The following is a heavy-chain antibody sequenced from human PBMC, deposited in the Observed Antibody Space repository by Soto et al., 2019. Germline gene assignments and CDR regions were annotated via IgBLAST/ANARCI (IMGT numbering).Heavy chain of an antibody. J-gene: IGHJ4*02. V-gene: IGHV2-5*02. CDR2: IYWDDDR. D-gene: IGHD3-10*01. CDR1: GFSLSTSGVG. Sequence: QITLKESGPTLVKPTQNLTLTCTFSGFSLSTSGVGVTWIRQPPGKALVWLALIYWDDDRGYSPSLKTRLTITKDTSRNQVVLTMTNMYLLDTATYYCAHIGGSANYYPNYFDYWGQGSLVTVSS. CDR3: AHIGGSANYYPNYFDY.